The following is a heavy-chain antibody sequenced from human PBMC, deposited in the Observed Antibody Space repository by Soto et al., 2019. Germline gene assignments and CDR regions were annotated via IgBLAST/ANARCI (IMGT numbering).Heavy chain of an antibody. CDR3: AGARSYDFWSGYYGWFDP. D-gene: IGHD3-3*01. Sequence: SVKVSCKASGYTFTSYGISWVRQAPGQGLEWMGRISPFLGKANYAQKFQGRVTITADKSTSTAYMELSSLRSEDTAVYYFAGARSYDFWSGYYGWFDPWGQGTLVTVSS. J-gene: IGHJ5*02. CDR2: ISPFLGKA. V-gene: IGHV1-69*04. CDR1: GYTFTSYG.